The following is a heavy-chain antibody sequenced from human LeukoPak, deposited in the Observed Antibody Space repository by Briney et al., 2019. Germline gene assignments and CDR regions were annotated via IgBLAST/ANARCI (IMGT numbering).Heavy chain of an antibody. Sequence: GGSLRLSCAASGFTFSSYSMNWVRQAPGKGLEWVSSISSGSSYIYYADSVKGRFTISRDNAKNSLHLQMNSLRAEETAVYYCAREKAFLEWLSAGRRDGYYMDVWGKGTTVTVSS. CDR2: ISSGSSYI. D-gene: IGHD3-3*02. V-gene: IGHV3-21*01. CDR3: AREKAFLEWLSAGRRDGYYMDV. CDR1: GFTFSSYS. J-gene: IGHJ6*03.